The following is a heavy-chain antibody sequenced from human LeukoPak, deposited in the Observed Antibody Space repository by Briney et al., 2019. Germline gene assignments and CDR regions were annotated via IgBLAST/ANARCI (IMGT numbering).Heavy chain of an antibody. CDR2: INHSGST. V-gene: IGHV4-34*01. CDR3: ARGVGSSWNY. D-gene: IGHD6-13*01. Sequence: SETLSLTCAVYGGSFNGYYWSWIRQPPGKGLEWIGEINHSGSTNYNPSLKSRVTISVDTSKNQFSLKLSSVTAADTAVYFCARGVGSSWNYWGQGTLVTVSS. J-gene: IGHJ4*02. CDR1: GGSFNGYY.